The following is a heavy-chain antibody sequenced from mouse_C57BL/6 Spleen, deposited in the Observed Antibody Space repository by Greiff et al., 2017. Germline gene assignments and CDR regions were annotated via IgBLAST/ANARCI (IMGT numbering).Heavy chain of an antibody. V-gene: IGHV14-4*01. D-gene: IGHD3-3*01. Sequence: VQLKQSGAELVRPGASVKLSCTASGFNIKDDYMHWVKQRPEQGLGWIGWIDPENGDTEYASKFQGKATITAYTSSNTAYLQLSSLTSEDTAVYYCTTGTEYYAMDYWGQGTSVTVSS. CDR1: GFNIKDDY. CDR3: TTGTEYYAMDY. CDR2: IDPENGDT. J-gene: IGHJ4*01.